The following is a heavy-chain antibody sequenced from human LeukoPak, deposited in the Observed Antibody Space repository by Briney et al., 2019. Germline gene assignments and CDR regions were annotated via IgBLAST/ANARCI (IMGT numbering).Heavy chain of an antibody. CDR2: IYYSGST. J-gene: IGHJ4*02. D-gene: IGHD6-13*01. CDR3: ARHDAAGTDY. V-gene: IGHV4-59*08. Sequence: PSETLSLTCAVYIGSFSGYYWSWIRQPPGKGLEWIGYIYYSGSTNYNPSLKSRVTISVDTSKNQFSLKLSSVTATDTAVYYCARHDAAGTDYWGQGTLVTVSS. CDR1: IGSFSGYY.